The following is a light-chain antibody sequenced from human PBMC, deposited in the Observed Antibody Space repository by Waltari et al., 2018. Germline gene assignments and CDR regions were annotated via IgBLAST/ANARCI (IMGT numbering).Light chain of an antibody. CDR1: NSDIGAYKY. CDR2: EVS. V-gene: IGLV2-8*01. Sequence: QSALTQPPSASGSPGQSVTISCTGTNSDIGAYKYVSWYQQHPGRAPKLVIYEVSKWPSGVPDRFSGSKSGNTASLTFSGLQAEDEADYYCSSYAGSDIVLFGGGTKLTVL. J-gene: IGLJ2*01. CDR3: SSYAGSDIVL.